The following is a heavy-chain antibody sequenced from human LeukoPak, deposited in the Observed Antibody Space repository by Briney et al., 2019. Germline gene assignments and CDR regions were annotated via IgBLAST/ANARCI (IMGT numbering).Heavy chain of an antibody. CDR3: ARVPVAYYYGMDV. V-gene: IGHV4-59*01. D-gene: IGHD2-15*01. CDR1: GGSISSYY. J-gene: IGHJ6*02. CDR2: IYYSGST. Sequence: SETLSLTCTVSGGSISSYYWSWIRQPPGKGLEWIGYIYYSGSTNYNPSLKSRATISVDTSKNQFSLKLSSVTAADTAVYYCARVPVAYYYGMDVWGQGTTVTVSS.